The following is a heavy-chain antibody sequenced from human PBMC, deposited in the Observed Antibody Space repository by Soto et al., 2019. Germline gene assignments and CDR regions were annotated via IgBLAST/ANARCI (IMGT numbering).Heavy chain of an antibody. CDR2: IYWDDDK. V-gene: IGHV2-5*02. CDR1: GFSLSTSGVG. CDR3: AQIGRWGRPGAQRGIFDY. Sequence: SGPTLVNPTQTLTLTCTFSGFSLSTSGVGVGWIRQPPGKALEWLALIYWDDDKRYSPSLKSRLTITKDTSKNQVVLTMTNMDPVDTARYYCAQIGRWGRPGAQRGIFDYWGQGTLVTVSS. J-gene: IGHJ4*02. D-gene: IGHD3-16*01.